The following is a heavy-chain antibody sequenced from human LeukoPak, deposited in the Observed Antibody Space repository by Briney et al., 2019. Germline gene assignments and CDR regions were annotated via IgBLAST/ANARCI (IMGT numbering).Heavy chain of an antibody. Sequence: GGSLRLSCAASGFTFSSYWMHWVRQAPGKGLVWVSRINSDGSHTIYAGSVKGRFTISRDNAKNTLYLQMNSLRAEDTAVYYCATMPSTTPVYWGQGTLVTVSS. CDR1: GFTFSSYW. V-gene: IGHV3-74*01. CDR2: INSDGSHT. D-gene: IGHD2-2*01. J-gene: IGHJ4*02. CDR3: ATMPSTTPVY.